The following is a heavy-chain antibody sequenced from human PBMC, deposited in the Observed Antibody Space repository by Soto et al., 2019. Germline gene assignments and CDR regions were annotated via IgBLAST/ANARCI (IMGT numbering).Heavy chain of an antibody. Sequence: GESLKISCKGSGYSFTNYWISWVRQMPGKGLEWMGRVDPSDSYPNYSPSFQGHVTMSVDKSISTAFLQWTNVKASDTGVYYCARLAAAGHHCYYAMDVWGQGTTVTVSS. D-gene: IGHD6-13*01. J-gene: IGHJ6*02. V-gene: IGHV5-10-1*01. CDR2: VDPSDSYP. CDR1: GYSFTNYW. CDR3: ARLAAAGHHCYYAMDV.